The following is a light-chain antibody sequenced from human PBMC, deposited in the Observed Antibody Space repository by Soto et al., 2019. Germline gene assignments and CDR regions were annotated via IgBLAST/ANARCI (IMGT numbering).Light chain of an antibody. V-gene: IGKV3D-20*01. Sequence: EVVLTQSPASLSLSPGERATLSCGASQIVSSNYLAWYQQKPGLAPRLLFYDASTRATGVPDRFRGSGSGTDFTLTINRLEPEDSAVYYCQQYGDSPRGTFGGGTKVEIK. CDR3: QQYGDSPRGT. CDR1: QIVSSNY. J-gene: IGKJ4*01. CDR2: DAS.